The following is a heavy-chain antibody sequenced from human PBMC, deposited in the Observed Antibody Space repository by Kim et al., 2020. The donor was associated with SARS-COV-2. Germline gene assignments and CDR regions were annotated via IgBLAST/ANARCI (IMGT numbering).Heavy chain of an antibody. Sequence: SETLSPTCSVSIDSISGYYWSWVRQPADKGLEWLGRIYASGISNYSPSLRSRLSMSEDTSKNEVYLKLRSVTAADTAVYYCAREGVTNFYFELWGRGTPVTVSS. V-gene: IGHV4-4*07. CDR2: IYASGIS. CDR3: AREGVTNFYFEL. D-gene: IGHD3-9*01. CDR1: IDSISGYY. J-gene: IGHJ4*02.